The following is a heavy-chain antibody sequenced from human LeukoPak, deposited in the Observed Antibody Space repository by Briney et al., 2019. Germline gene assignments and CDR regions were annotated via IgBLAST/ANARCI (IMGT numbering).Heavy chain of an antibody. CDR1: GYTFTTYG. J-gene: IGHJ6*02. V-gene: IGHV1-8*01. Sequence: ASVKVSCKASGYTFTTYGINWVRQAPGQGLEWMGWMSPSSGNRGYAQKFQGRVTMTGDTSVSTAYMELSSLRSDDTAVYYCARGYYYYGLDVWGQGTTVTVSS. CDR3: ARGYYYYGLDV. CDR2: MSPSSGNR.